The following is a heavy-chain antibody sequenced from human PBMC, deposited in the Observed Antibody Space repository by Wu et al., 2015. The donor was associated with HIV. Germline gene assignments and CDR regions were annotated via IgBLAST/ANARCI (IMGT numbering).Heavy chain of an antibody. Sequence: QVQLVQSGAEVKKPGASVKVSCKASGYTFTGYYMHWVRQAPGQGLEWMGWINPNSGGTNYAQKFQGRVTMTRDTSISTAYMELSRLRSDDTAVYYCARATRWELLNYYYYMDVWGKGTRSPSP. CDR2: INPNSGGT. V-gene: IGHV1-2*02. D-gene: IGHD1-26*01. CDR1: GYTFTGYY. CDR3: ARATRWELLNYYYYMDV. J-gene: IGHJ6*03.